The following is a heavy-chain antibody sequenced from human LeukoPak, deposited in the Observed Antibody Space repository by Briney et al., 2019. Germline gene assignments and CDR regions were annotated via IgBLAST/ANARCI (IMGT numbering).Heavy chain of an antibody. CDR1: GYTFTNYY. CDR2: INPSGGRT. D-gene: IGHD3-16*01. J-gene: IGHJ4*02. Sequence: ASVKVSCKASGYTFTNYYIHWVRQAPGQGLEWVGMINPSGGRTSYAQRFQGRVTVTTDTSTSTVYMQLSSLASEDTAVYYCARERRAWGEDFWGQGTLSPSPQ. CDR3: ARERRAWGEDF. V-gene: IGHV1-46*01.